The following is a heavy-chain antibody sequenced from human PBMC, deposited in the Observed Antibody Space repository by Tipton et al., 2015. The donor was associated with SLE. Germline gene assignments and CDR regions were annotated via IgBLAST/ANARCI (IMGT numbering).Heavy chain of an antibody. D-gene: IGHD4/OR15-4a*01. J-gene: IGHJ4*03. V-gene: IGHV1-18*01. Sequence: QVQLVQSGAEVKKPGASVKVSSKASGYTFTRYGISWVRQAPGQGLEWMGWISAYNGNTNYAQKLQGRVTMTTDTSTSTAYMAMRSLRSDDTAVYYCARGVVGDGACQTQDCYGVVGGAALLAFLLWGQGGQVTVSS. CDR2: ISAYNGNT. CDR3: ARGVVGDGACQTQDCYGVVGGAALLAFLL. CDR1: GYTFTRYG.